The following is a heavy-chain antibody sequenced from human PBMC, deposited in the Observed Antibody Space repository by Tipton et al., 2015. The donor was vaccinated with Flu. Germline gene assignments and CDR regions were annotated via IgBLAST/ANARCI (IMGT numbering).Heavy chain of an antibody. CDR1: GFTFSGYW. Sequence: SLRLSCAASGFTFSGYWMSWVRQAPGKGLEWVANIKQDGSKENYVDSVKGRFTTSRDNAKNSLYLQMNSLRVEDTAVYYCVKMPDFDYWGQGTLVTVSS. D-gene: IGHD1-14*01. CDR2: IKQDGSKE. V-gene: IGHV3-7*01. J-gene: IGHJ4*02. CDR3: VKMPDFDY.